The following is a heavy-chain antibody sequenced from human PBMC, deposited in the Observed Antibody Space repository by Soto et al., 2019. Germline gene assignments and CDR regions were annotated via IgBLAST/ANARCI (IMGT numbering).Heavy chain of an antibody. CDR3: ARRSPGIAAAAYYYYYYGMDV. D-gene: IGHD6-13*01. V-gene: IGHV1-69*13. Sequence: SVKVSCKASGGTFSSYAISWVRQAPGQGLEWMGGIIPIFGTADYAQKFQGRVTITADESTSTAYMELSSLRSEDTAVYYCARRSPGIAAAAYYYYYYGMDVWGQGTTVTVSS. J-gene: IGHJ6*02. CDR2: IIPIFGTA. CDR1: GGTFSSYA.